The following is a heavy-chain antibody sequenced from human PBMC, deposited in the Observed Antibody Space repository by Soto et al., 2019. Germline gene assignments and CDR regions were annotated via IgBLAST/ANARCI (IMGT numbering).Heavy chain of an antibody. Sequence: PSGTLSLTCTVSGGSISSGGYYWSLIRPHPGKGLEWIGYIYYSGSTYYNPSLKSRVTISVDTSKNQFSLKLSSVTAADTAVYYCARATLVIKPNYYYYYMDVWGKGTTVTVSS. D-gene: IGHD3-9*01. J-gene: IGHJ6*03. CDR3: ARATLVIKPNYYYYYMDV. CDR2: IYYSGST. CDR1: GGSISSGGYY. V-gene: IGHV4-31*03.